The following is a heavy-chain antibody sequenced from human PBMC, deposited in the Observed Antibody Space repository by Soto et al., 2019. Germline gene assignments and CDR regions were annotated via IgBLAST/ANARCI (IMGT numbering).Heavy chain of an antibody. Sequence: PSETLSVTCAVSGGSISSGGYSWSWIRQPPGKGLEWIGYIYHSGSTYYNPSLKSRVTISVDTSKNQFSLKLSSVTAADTAVYYCARLSGYSSGWDYYYYGMDVWGQGTTVTVSS. V-gene: IGHV4-30-2*01. CDR2: IYHSGST. J-gene: IGHJ6*02. CDR1: GGSISSGGYS. CDR3: ARLSGYSSGWDYYYYGMDV. D-gene: IGHD6-19*01.